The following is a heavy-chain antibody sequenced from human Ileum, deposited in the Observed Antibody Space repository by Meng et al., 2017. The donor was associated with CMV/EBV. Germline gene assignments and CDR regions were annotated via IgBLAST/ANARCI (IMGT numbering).Heavy chain of an antibody. CDR1: GDSITSFY. Sequence: QVLVQESGPGLVKPSETLSLTCTASGDSITSFYWSWIRQPAGKELEWIGRIYHGGSTNYNPSLKSRVTLSVDTSKNQFSMRLTSVTAADTAVYYCARGPGGFGDFNFDYWGQGTLVTVSS. CDR3: ARGPGGFGDFNFDY. D-gene: IGHD3-16*01. V-gene: IGHV4-4*07. J-gene: IGHJ4*02. CDR2: IYHGGST.